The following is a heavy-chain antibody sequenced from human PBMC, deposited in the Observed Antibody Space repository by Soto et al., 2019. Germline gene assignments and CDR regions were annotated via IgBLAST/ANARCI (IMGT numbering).Heavy chain of an antibody. CDR2: IIPIFGTA. V-gene: IGHV1-69*12. CDR1: GGTFSSYA. D-gene: IGHD6-19*01. Sequence: QVQLVQSGAEVKTPGSSVKVSCKASGGTFSSYAISWVRQAPGQGLEWMGGIIPIFGTANYAQKFQGRVTISADEATSRAYMELSSLRSEDTGVYYCARASSGWRPPDYWGQGTLVTVSS. J-gene: IGHJ4*02. CDR3: ARASSGWRPPDY.